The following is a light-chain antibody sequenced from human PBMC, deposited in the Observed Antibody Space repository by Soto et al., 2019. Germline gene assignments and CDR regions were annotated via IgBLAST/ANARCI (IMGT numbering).Light chain of an antibody. Sequence: QSVLTQPASVSVSPGQSITSSCTGTSSDVGGYNYVSWYQQHPGKAPKLMIYEVSNRPSGVSNRFSGSKSGNTASLTISGLQAEDEADYYCSSYTTTNTYVFGSGTKVTVL. CDR1: SSDVGGYNY. J-gene: IGLJ1*01. CDR2: EVS. CDR3: SSYTTTNTYV. V-gene: IGLV2-14*01.